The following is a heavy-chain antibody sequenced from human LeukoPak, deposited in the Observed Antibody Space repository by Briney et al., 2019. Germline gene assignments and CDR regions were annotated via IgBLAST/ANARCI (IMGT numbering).Heavy chain of an antibody. J-gene: IGHJ6*02. Sequence: GGSLRLSCAASGFTFSNNRMHWVRQAPGKGLVWVSRISGGGSSTSYADSVKGRFTISRDNAKNTLYLQMNSLRAEDTAVYYCARDAVDTANAVWGQGTTVTVSS. V-gene: IGHV3-74*01. D-gene: IGHD5-18*01. CDR2: ISGGGSST. CDR1: GFTFSNNR. CDR3: ARDAVDTANAV.